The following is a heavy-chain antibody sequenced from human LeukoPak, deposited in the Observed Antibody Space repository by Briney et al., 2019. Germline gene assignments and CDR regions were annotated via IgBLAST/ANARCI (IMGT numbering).Heavy chain of an antibody. Sequence: PGGSLRLSCAASGFTFSNYAMSWVRQAPGKGLEWVSGISGSGGSTYYADSVKGRFTISRDNSKNTLYLQMNSLRAEDTAVYYCAKSVGYYYDSSGYYYFDYWGQGTLVTVSS. V-gene: IGHV3-23*01. CDR3: AKSVGYYYDSSGYYYFDY. CDR2: ISGSGGST. CDR1: GFTFSNYA. D-gene: IGHD3-22*01. J-gene: IGHJ4*02.